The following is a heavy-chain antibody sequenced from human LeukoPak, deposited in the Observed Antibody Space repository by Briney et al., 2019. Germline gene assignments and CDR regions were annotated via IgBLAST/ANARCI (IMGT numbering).Heavy chain of an antibody. J-gene: IGHJ6*02. D-gene: IGHD6-13*01. CDR3: ARVSGSAAAGYYYYYGMDV. Sequence: GGSLRLSCAASGFTFSDYYMSWIRQAPGKGLEWVSYISSSGSTIYYADSVKGRFTISRDNAKNSLYLQMNSLRAEDTAVYYCARVSGSAAAGYYYYYGMDVWGQGTTVTVSS. CDR2: ISSSGSTI. CDR1: GFTFSDYY. V-gene: IGHV3-11*04.